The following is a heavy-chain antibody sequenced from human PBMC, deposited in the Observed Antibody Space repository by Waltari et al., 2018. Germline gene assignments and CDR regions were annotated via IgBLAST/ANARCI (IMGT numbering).Heavy chain of an antibody. D-gene: IGHD3-10*01. V-gene: IGHV3-33*06. Sequence: QEHLLQSGGGVVHPGGSLRLSCEASGFICGKYEMNWVRQAPGKGLEWVAVMRYDGSTRYYADSVKGRFTISRDNSKNTLHLQMNSLRAEDTALYYCAKDRSSDFYYGMDVWGQGTTVTVSS. CDR2: MRYDGSTR. CDR3: AKDRSSDFYYGMDV. J-gene: IGHJ6*02. CDR1: GFICGKYE.